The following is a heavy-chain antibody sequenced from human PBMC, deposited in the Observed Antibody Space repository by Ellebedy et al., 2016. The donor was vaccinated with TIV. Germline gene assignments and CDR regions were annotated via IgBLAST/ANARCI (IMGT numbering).Heavy chain of an antibody. CDR1: GGSISSYY. D-gene: IGHD6-19*01. CDR2: IYYSGST. Sequence: SETLSLXXTVSGGSISSYYWSWIRQPPGKGLEWIGYIYYSGSTNYNPSLKSRVTISVDTSKNQFSLKLSSVTAADTAVYYCARDQWDYWGQGTLVTVSS. CDR3: ARDQWDY. V-gene: IGHV4-59*12. J-gene: IGHJ4*02.